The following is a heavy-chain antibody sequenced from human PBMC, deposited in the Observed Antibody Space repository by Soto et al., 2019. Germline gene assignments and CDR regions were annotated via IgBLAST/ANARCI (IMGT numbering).Heavy chain of an antibody. Sequence: PGVSQRLWCTASGFTFISSAMSCVRKAPGKGLEWVSTISGSGGNTNYADSVKGRFSISRDNSMNTLYLQMNSLGAEDTAVYYCAKSALAAAGTGPFDYWGQGTLVTVSS. D-gene: IGHD6-13*01. CDR3: AKSALAAAGTGPFDY. J-gene: IGHJ4*02. V-gene: IGHV3-23*01. CDR2: ISGSGGNT. CDR1: GFTFISSA.